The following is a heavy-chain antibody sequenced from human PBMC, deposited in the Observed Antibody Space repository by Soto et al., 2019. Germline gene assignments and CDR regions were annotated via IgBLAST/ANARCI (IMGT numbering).Heavy chain of an antibody. Sequence: QVQLVESGGGVVQPGRSLRLSCAASGFTFSSYGMHWVRQAPGKGLEWVAVISYDGSNKYYADSVKGRFTISRDNSKNTLYLQMNSLRAEDTAVYYCAKDGSGVSTMIEGHCGYWGQGTLVTVSS. D-gene: IGHD3-22*01. CDR2: ISYDGSNK. CDR3: AKDGSGVSTMIEGHCGY. J-gene: IGHJ4*02. V-gene: IGHV3-30*18. CDR1: GFTFSSYG.